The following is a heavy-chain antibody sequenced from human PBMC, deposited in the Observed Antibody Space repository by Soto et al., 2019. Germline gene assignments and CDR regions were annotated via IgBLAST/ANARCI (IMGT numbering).Heavy chain of an antibody. Sequence: EVQLVESGGGVVRPGGSLRLSCAASGFTFDDYGMSWVRQAPGKGLEWVSGINWNGGSTGYADSVKGRFTISRDNAKNSLYLQMNSLRAEDTALYYCARGGRRYCSGGSCYEGDYWGQGTLVTVSS. CDR3: ARGGRRYCSGGSCYEGDY. D-gene: IGHD2-15*01. CDR1: GFTFDDYG. J-gene: IGHJ4*02. V-gene: IGHV3-20*04. CDR2: INWNGGST.